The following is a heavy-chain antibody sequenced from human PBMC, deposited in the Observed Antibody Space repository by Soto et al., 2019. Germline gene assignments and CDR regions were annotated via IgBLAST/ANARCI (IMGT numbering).Heavy chain of an antibody. CDR3: AAMVRGARPPYYYYYGMDV. J-gene: IGHJ6*02. Sequence: GASVKVSCKASGYTFTGDYMHWVRQAPGQGLEWMGWINPNSGGTNYAQKFQGRVTMTRDTSISTAYMELSRLRSDDTAVYYCAAMVRGARPPYYYYYGMDVWGQGTTVTVSS. CDR1: GYTFTGDY. D-gene: IGHD3-10*01. V-gene: IGHV1-2*02. CDR2: INPNSGGT.